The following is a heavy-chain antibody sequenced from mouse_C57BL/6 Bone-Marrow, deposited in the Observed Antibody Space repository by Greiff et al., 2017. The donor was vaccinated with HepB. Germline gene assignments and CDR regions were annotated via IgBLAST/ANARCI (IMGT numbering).Heavy chain of an antibody. CDR3: TTDGSSWNWYFDV. V-gene: IGHV14-1*01. D-gene: IGHD1-1*01. CDR1: SFNIKDYY. J-gene: IGHJ1*03. Sequence: EVQGVESGAELVRPGASVKLSCTASSFNIKDYYMHWVKQRPEQGLEWIGRIDPEDGDTEYAPKFQGKATMTADTSSNTAYLQLSSLTSEDTAVYYCTTDGSSWNWYFDVWGTGTTVTVSS. CDR2: IDPEDGDT.